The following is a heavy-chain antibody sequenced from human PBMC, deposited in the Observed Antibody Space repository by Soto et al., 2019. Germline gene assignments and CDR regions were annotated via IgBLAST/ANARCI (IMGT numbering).Heavy chain of an antibody. CDR2: ISDSGGAT. J-gene: IGHJ4*02. CDR1: GFTFSAYA. D-gene: IGHD6-13*01. V-gene: IGHV3-23*01. Sequence: EVQLLESGGGVVQPGGSLRLSCAACGFTFSAYAMSWVRQAPGKGLEWVSVISDSGGATYYADSVKGRFTISRDNSKNTLYLQMNSLRAEDTAVYYCARQDYSTTWYLKYWGQGTLVTVSS. CDR3: ARQDYSTTWYLKY.